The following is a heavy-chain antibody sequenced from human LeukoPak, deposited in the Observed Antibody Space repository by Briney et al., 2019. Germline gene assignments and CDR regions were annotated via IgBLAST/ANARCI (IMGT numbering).Heavy chain of an antibody. V-gene: IGHV3-30*04. CDR1: GFTFSSYA. CDR2: ISYDGSNK. D-gene: IGHD5-24*01. J-gene: IGHJ4*02. Sequence: GGSLRLSCAASGFTFSSYAMHWVRQAPGKGLEWVAVISYDGSNKYYADSVKGRFTISRDNSKNTLYLQMNSLRAEDTAVYYCARDPHQMATITRTFDYWGQGTLVTVSS. CDR3: ARDPHQMATITRTFDY.